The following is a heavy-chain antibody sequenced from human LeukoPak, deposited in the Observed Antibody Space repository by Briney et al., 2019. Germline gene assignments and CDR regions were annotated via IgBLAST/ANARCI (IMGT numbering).Heavy chain of an antibody. CDR1: GFTFCSYW. CDR3: AANGGPFDF. D-gene: IGHD4-23*01. V-gene: IGHV3-7*05. Sequence: GGSLRLSCAASGFTFCSYWMSWVPQAPGKGREWGANINKHGTDKYYVGSGRGRFTTSRDNAKNSLYVQMNSLRAEDTAVYYCAANGGPFDFWGQGTLVTVSS. CDR2: INKHGTDK. J-gene: IGHJ4*02.